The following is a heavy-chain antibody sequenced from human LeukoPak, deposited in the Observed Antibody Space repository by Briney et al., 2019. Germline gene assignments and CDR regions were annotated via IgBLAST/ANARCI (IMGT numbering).Heavy chain of an antibody. J-gene: IGHJ4*02. CDR2: IYYSGST. CDR3: ARGRISSGWFAHFDY. V-gene: IGHV4-59*01. CDR1: GGSISSYY. Sequence: PSETLSLTCTVSGGSISSYYWSWIRQPPGKGLEWIGYIYYSGSTNYNPSLKSRVTISVDTSKNRFSLKLSSVTAADTAVSYCARGRISSGWFAHFDYWGQGTLVTVSS. D-gene: IGHD6-19*01.